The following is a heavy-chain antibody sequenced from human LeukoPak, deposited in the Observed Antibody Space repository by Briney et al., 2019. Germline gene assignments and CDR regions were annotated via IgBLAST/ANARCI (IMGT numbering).Heavy chain of an antibody. CDR2: INHSGST. V-gene: IGHV4-34*01. CDR3: LQINSYGDVLIDY. D-gene: IGHD5-18*01. Sequence: PSETLSLTCAVYGGSFSGYYWSWIRQPPGKGLEWIGEINHSGSTTYNPSLKSRVTISVDTSKNQFSLKLSSVTAADTAVYYCLQINSYGDVLIDYWGQGTLVTVSS. CDR1: GGSFSGYY. J-gene: IGHJ4*02.